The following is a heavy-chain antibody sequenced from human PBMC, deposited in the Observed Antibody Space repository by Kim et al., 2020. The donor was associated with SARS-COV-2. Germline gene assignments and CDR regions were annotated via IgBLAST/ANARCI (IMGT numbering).Heavy chain of an antibody. Sequence: TYYTPSLKSRVTISVDRSKNQFSLKLSSVTAADTAVYYCARVGTVTSFDYWGQGTLVTVSS. CDR3: ARVGTVTSFDY. CDR2: T. D-gene: IGHD4-4*01. V-gene: IGHV4-30-2*01. J-gene: IGHJ4*02.